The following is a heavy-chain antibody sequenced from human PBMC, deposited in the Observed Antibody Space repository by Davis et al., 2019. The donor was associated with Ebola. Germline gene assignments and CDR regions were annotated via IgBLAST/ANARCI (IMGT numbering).Heavy chain of an antibody. J-gene: IGHJ5*02. CDR3: ARRGTGWFDP. V-gene: IGHV1-18*04. CDR1: GYTFTGFY. Sequence: AASVKVSCKASGYTFTGFYIHWARQAPGQGLEWLGWISAYNGNTNYAQKLQGRVTMTTDTSTSTAYMELRSLRSDDTAVYYCARRGTGWFDPWGQGTLVTVSS. D-gene: IGHD3-16*01. CDR2: ISAYNGNT.